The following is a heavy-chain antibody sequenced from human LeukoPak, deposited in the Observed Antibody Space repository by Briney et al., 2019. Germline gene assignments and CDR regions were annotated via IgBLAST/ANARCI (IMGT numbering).Heavy chain of an antibody. CDR1: GGTFSSYA. V-gene: IGHV1-69*13. Sequence: ASVKVSCKASGGTFSSYAISWVRQAPGQGLEWMGGIIPIFGTANYAQKFQGRVTITADESTSTAYMELSSLRSEDTAVYCCASPRVDSSGRYYFDYWGQGTLVTVSS. CDR2: IIPIFGTA. J-gene: IGHJ4*02. CDR3: ASPRVDSSGRYYFDY. D-gene: IGHD6-19*01.